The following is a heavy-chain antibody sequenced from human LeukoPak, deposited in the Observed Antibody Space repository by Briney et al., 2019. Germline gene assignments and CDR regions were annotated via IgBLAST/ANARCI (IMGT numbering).Heavy chain of an antibody. CDR3: ARDRNYDYVWGSYYFAFDI. CDR1: GGSISSYY. Sequence: PSETLSLTCTVSGGSISSYYWSWIRQPAGKGLEWIGRIYTSGSTNYNPSLKSRVTMSVDTSKNQFSLKLSSVTAADTAVYYCARDRNYDYVWGSYYFAFDIWGQGTMVTVSS. CDR2: IYTSGST. D-gene: IGHD3-16*01. V-gene: IGHV4-4*07. J-gene: IGHJ3*02.